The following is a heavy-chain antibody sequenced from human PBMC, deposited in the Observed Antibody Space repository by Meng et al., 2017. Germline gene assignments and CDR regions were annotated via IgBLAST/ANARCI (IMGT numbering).Heavy chain of an antibody. Sequence: GESLKISCAASGFTFSSYSMNWVRQAPGKGLEWVSSISSSSSYIYYADSVKGRFTISRDNSKNTLYLQMNSLRAEDTAVYDCARDGDYRTFDYWGQGTLVTVSS. V-gene: IGHV3-21*01. CDR3: ARDGDYRTFDY. CDR1: GFTFSSYS. J-gene: IGHJ4*02. D-gene: IGHD4-17*01. CDR2: ISSSSSYI.